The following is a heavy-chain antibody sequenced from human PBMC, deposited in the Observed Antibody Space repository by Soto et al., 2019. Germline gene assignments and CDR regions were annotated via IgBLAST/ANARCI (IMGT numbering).Heavy chain of an antibody. V-gene: IGHV3-23*01. Sequence: EVQLLESGGGLVQPGGSLRLSCAASGFTFSSYAMSWVRQAPEKGLEWVSGIRGSGDSTYYADSVKGRFTISRDNSKNPLYLQVISLRAEGTAVYYCAIVPTTTLPGDFDYWGQVTLVTVSS. CDR1: GFTFSSYA. CDR3: AIVPTTTLPGDFDY. D-gene: IGHD1-1*01. CDR2: IRGSGDST. J-gene: IGHJ4*02.